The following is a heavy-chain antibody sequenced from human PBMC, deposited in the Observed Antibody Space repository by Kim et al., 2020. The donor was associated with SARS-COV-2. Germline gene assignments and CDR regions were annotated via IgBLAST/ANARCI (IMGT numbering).Heavy chain of an antibody. V-gene: IGHV4-31*03. J-gene: IGHJ3*02. CDR1: GGSISSAGYY. Sequence: TLSLTCTVSGGSISSAGYYWSWIRQHPGKGLEWIAYIYYSGSTYYNPSLKSRVTISLDTSKNQFSLKLSSVTAADTAVYYCARDPSITIFGVPIKGAFDIWGQGTMVTVSS. D-gene: IGHD3-3*01. CDR2: IYYSGST. CDR3: ARDPSITIFGVPIKGAFDI.